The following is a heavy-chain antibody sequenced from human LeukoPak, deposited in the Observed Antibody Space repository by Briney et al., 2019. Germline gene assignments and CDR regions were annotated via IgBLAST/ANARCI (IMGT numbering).Heavy chain of an antibody. J-gene: IGHJ4*02. CDR2: INHSGST. CDR1: GGSFSGYY. CDR3: ARASPGIAAAGYDY. V-gene: IGHV4-34*01. D-gene: IGHD6-13*01. Sequence: SETLSLTCAVYGGSFSGYYWSWIRQPPGKGLEWIGEINHSGSTNYNPSLKSRVTISVDTSKNQFSLKLSSVTAADTAVYYCARASPGIAAAGYDYWGQGTLVTVSS.